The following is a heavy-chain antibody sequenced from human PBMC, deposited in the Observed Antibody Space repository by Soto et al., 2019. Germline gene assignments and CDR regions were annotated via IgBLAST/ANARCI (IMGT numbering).Heavy chain of an antibody. J-gene: IGHJ6*02. CDR1: GDSVSSNSAA. V-gene: IGHV6-1*01. D-gene: IGHD2-15*01. Sequence: SPTLSLTCAISGDSVSSNSAAWNWIRQSPSRGLEWLGRTYYRSKWYNDYAVSVKSRITINPDTSKNQFSLQLNSVTPEDTAVYYCTRVGYCSGGSCYHYYGMDVWGQGTTVTVSS. CDR3: TRVGYCSGGSCYHYYGMDV. CDR2: TYYRSKWYN.